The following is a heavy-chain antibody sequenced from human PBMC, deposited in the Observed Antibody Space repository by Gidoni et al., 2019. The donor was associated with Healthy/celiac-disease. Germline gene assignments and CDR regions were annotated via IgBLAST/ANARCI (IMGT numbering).Heavy chain of an antibody. CDR2: ISGSGGSK. D-gene: IGHD3-22*01. CDR1: GFPFSSYA. V-gene: IGHV3-23*01. CDR3: AKGHYDSSGYYYLYPSDY. Sequence: VQLLESGGGLVQPGVSLSPSSAASGFPFSSYAMSWVRQAPGRGLEWVSAISGSGGSKYYADSVKGRFTISRDNSKNTLYLQMNSLRAEDTDVYYCAKGHYDSSGYYYLYPSDYWGQGTLVTVSS. J-gene: IGHJ4*02.